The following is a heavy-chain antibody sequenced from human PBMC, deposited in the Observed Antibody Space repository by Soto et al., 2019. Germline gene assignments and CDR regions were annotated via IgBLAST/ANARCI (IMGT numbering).Heavy chain of an antibody. Sequence: QVQLVQSGAEEKKPGASVKVSCKASGYTFTSYAMHWVRQAPGQRLEWMGWINAGNGNTKYSQKFQGRVTITRDTSAITAYMELSSLRSEDTAVYYCARVPGGSISFVDYWGQGTLVTVSS. V-gene: IGHV1-3*05. D-gene: IGHD2-15*01. CDR3: ARVPGGSISFVDY. J-gene: IGHJ4*02. CDR1: GYTFTSYA. CDR2: INAGNGNT.